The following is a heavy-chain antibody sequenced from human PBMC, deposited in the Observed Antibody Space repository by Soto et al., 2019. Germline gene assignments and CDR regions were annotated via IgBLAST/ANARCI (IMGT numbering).Heavy chain of an antibody. Sequence: GGSLRLSCAASGFTFSNAWMSWVRQAPGKGLEWGGRIKSKTDGGTTDYAAPVKGRFTISRDDSKNTLYLQMNSLKTEDTAVYYCTTDRTGYYDSSGYHPIGYWGQGTLVTVSS. CDR1: GFTFSNAW. V-gene: IGHV3-15*01. CDR2: IKSKTDGGTT. D-gene: IGHD3-22*01. J-gene: IGHJ4*02. CDR3: TTDRTGYYDSSGYHPIGY.